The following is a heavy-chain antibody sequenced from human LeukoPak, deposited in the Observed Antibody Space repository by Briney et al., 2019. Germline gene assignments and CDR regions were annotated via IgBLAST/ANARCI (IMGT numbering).Heavy chain of an antibody. CDR1: GFTFSSYG. Sequence: GSLRLSCAASGFTFSSYGMSWVRQAPGKGLEWVSAISGSGGSTYYADSVKGRFTISRDNSKNTLYLQMNSLRAEDTAVYYCAKEGPDYDILTGYYDAFDIWGQGTMVTVSS. D-gene: IGHD3-9*01. CDR2: ISGSGGST. CDR3: AKEGPDYDILTGYYDAFDI. V-gene: IGHV3-23*01. J-gene: IGHJ3*02.